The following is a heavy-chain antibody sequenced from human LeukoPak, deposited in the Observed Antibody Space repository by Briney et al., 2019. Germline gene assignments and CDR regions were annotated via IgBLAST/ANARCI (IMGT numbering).Heavy chain of an antibody. D-gene: IGHD5-24*01. CDR2: MSYDGSDK. V-gene: IGHV3-30-3*01. CDR1: GFPFSRYA. CDR3: AREGLRWLQFSFDY. J-gene: IGHJ4*02. Sequence: GGSLRLSCAASGFPFSRYAMYWVRQAPGKGLEWVAVMSYDGSDKYYADFVKGRFTISRDNSKNTLYLQMNSLRPEDTAVYYCAREGLRWLQFSFDYWGQGTRVTVSS.